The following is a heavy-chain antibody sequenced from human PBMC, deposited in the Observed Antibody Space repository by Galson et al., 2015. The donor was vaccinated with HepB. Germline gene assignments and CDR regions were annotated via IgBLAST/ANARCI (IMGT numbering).Heavy chain of an antibody. D-gene: IGHD2-15*01. J-gene: IGHJ5*02. CDR2: INTNTGNP. V-gene: IGHV7-4-1*02. CDR1: GYTFTSYA. Sequence: SVKVSCKASGYTFTSYAMNWVRQAPGQGLEWMGWINTNTGNPTYAQGFTGRFVFSLDTSVSTAYLQISSLKAEDTAVYYCAREAATSLGYCSGGSCPSWAWFDPWGQGTLVTVSS. CDR3: AREAATSLGYCSGGSCPSWAWFDP.